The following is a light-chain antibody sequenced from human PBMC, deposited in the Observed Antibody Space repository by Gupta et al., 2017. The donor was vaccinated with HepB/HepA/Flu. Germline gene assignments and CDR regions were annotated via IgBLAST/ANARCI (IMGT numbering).Light chain of an antibody. CDR2: DND. Sequence: SVLTQPPSVSAAPGQKVTISHSGSSSNIGNNYISWYQQLPGTAPKLLIYDNDKRPSGIPDRFSGSKSGTSATLGITGLQTGDEADYYCGTWDGSLSIHVFGPGTKVTVL. V-gene: IGLV1-51*01. J-gene: IGLJ1*01. CDR1: SSNIGNNY. CDR3: GTWDGSLSIHV.